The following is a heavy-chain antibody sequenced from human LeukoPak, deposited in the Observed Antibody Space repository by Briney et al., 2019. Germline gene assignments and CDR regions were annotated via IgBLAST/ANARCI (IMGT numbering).Heavy chain of an antibody. Sequence: PSETLSLTCTVSGGSISSYYWSWIRQPAGKGLEWIGRIYTSGSTNYNPSLKSRVTISVDTSKNQFSLILSSVTAADTAVYFCARARLSIVRGITNFDYWGQGTVVTVSS. CDR1: GGSISSYY. J-gene: IGHJ4*02. D-gene: IGHD3-10*01. CDR3: ARARLSIVRGITNFDY. V-gene: IGHV4-4*07. CDR2: IYTSGST.